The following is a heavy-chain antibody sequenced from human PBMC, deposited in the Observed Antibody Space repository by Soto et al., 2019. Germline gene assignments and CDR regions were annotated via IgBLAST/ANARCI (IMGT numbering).Heavy chain of an antibody. CDR3: ARSGGVVTTFDY. D-gene: IGHD2-21*02. Sequence: PSETLSLTCTVSGGSISSNNYYWGWIRQPPGKGLEWIASIYHNGRTYYNPSLNGRVTISVDTSKNQFSLKLTSVTAADTAVYYCARSGGVVTTFDYWGEGTLVTVSS. CDR1: GGSISSNNYY. J-gene: IGHJ4*02. CDR2: IYHNGRT. V-gene: IGHV4-39*01.